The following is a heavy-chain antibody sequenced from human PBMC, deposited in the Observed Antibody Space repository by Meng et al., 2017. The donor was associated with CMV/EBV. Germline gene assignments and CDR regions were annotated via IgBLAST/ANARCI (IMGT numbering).Heavy chain of an antibody. CDR2: SDGATTI. D-gene: IGHD3-22*01. CDR3: ARKGSGYYYYYYAMDV. J-gene: IGHJ6*02. V-gene: IGHV3-48*03. Sequence: GGSLRLSCAASGFTFSSYEMNWVRQAPGKGLEWVSYSDGATTIYYADSVKGRFTISRDNAKNSLYLQVNSLRAEDTAVYYCARKGSGYYYYYYAMDVWGQGTTVTVSS. CDR1: GFTFSSYE.